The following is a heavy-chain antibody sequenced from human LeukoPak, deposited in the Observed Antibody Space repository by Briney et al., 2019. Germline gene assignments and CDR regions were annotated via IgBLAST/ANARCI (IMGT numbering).Heavy chain of an antibody. J-gene: IGHJ4*02. Sequence: GGSLRLSCAASRFTFTTYWMSWVRPAPGKGREWVANMKPDGSEKYYVDSVKGRFTISRDNAISPLYLQMNSLGDEDTAVYYCARDYVQDYWGQGTLVTVSS. CDR1: RFTFTTYW. CDR2: MKPDGSEK. D-gene: IGHD3-16*01. CDR3: ARDYVQDY. V-gene: IGHV3-7*01.